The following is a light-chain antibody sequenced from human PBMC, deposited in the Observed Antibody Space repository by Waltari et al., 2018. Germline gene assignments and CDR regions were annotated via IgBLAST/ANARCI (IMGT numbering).Light chain of an antibody. CDR3: QAWDTTIVV. J-gene: IGLJ2*01. Sequence: SYELTQPPSVSVSPGQTATITCSADQLGDTFVAWYQQKSGQSPVLAIYQDMKRPSGIPERFSGSNSGNTATLTISGTQVDDEADFYCQAWDTTIVVFGGGTKLTVL. CDR2: QDM. CDR1: QLGDTF. V-gene: IGLV3-1*01.